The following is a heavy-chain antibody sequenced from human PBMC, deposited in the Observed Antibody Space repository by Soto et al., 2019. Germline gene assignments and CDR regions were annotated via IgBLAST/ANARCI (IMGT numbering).Heavy chain of an antibody. Sequence: GGSLILSCATSGFSFSTSSMNWVRQAPGKGLEWVSYISTSGSIYYAESVKGRFTISRDNAKNSLYLQMNSLRDEDTAVYYCARVHSSGWFKVDYWGQGTRVTVSS. CDR1: GFSFSTSS. V-gene: IGHV3-48*02. CDR2: ISTSGSI. D-gene: IGHD6-19*01. J-gene: IGHJ4*02. CDR3: ARVHSSGWFKVDY.